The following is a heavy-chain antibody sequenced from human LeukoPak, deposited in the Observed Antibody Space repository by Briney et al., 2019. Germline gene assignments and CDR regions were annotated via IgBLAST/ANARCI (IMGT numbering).Heavy chain of an antibody. Sequence: GGSLRLSCAASGFTVSSNYMSWVRQAPGKGLEWVSVIYSGGSTYYADSVKGRFTISRDNSKHTLYLQMNSLRAEDTAVYYCARKKWELPYYGMDVWGQGTTVTVSS. J-gene: IGHJ6*02. V-gene: IGHV3-66*01. CDR1: GFTVSSNY. CDR3: ARKKWELPYYGMDV. CDR2: IYSGGST. D-gene: IGHD1-26*01.